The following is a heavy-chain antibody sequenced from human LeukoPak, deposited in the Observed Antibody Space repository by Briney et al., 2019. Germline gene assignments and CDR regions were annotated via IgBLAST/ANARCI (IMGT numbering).Heavy chain of an antibody. Sequence: ESGGSLRLSCAASGFTFSSYSMNWVRQAPGKGLEWVSSISSSSSYIYYADSVKGRFTISRDNAKNSLYLQMNSLRAEDTAVYYCARGDMITFGGVITSFDYWGQGTLVTVSS. D-gene: IGHD3-16*02. J-gene: IGHJ4*02. CDR2: ISSSSSYI. CDR3: ARGDMITFGGVITSFDY. CDR1: GFTFSSYS. V-gene: IGHV3-21*01.